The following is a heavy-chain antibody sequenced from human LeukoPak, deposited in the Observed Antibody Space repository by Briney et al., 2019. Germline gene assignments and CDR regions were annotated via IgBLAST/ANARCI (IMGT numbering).Heavy chain of an antibody. CDR3: ATGAVGAGDFEY. J-gene: IGHJ4*02. Sequence: GRSLRLSCAASGLTFSRYGVHWVRQAPGKGLEWVAVIWSDGYNIYYTDSVKGRFTISRDNARNTLYLQMNSLKVEDTAVYYCATGAVGAGDFEYWGQGTLVTVSS. V-gene: IGHV3-33*01. CDR2: IWSDGYNI. CDR1: GLTFSRYG. D-gene: IGHD6-13*01.